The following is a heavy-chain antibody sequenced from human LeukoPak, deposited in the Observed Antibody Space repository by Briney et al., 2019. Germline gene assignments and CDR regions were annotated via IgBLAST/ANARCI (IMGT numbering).Heavy chain of an antibody. J-gene: IGHJ3*02. CDR3: ARERSSGYYTEDAFDI. V-gene: IGHV5-51*01. CDR1: GYSFTSYW. D-gene: IGHD3-22*01. CDR2: IYPGDSDT. Sequence: GESLKISCKASGYSFTSYWIGWVRQMPEKGLERMGIIYPGDSDTRYSPSFQGQVTISADKSVSTAYLQWSSLKASDTAMYYCARERSSGYYTEDAFDIWGQGTMVTVSS.